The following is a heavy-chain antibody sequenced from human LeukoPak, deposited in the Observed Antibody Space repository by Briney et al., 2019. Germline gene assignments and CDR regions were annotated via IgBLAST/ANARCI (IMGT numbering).Heavy chain of an antibody. CDR1: GYSFTSYW. Sequence: GESLKISCKGSGYSFTSYWIGWVRQMPGKGPEWMGIIYPGDSDTRYSPSFQGQVTISADKSISTAYLQWSSLKASDTALYYCARPGYCSGGSCYPFYDYWGQGTLVTVSS. CDR3: ARPGYCSGGSCYPFYDY. J-gene: IGHJ4*02. CDR2: IYPGDSDT. V-gene: IGHV5-51*01. D-gene: IGHD2-15*01.